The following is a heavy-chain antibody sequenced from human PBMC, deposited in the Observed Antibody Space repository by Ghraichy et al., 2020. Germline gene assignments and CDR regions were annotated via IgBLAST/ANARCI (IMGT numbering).Heavy chain of an antibody. CDR3: VKDYMEGAYGDNYYYYYGMDV. CDR2: ISSNGGST. D-gene: IGHD4-17*01. Sequence: GGSLRLSCSASGFTFSSYAMHWVRQAPGKGLEYVSAISSNGGSTYYADSVKGRFTISRDNSKNTLYLQMSSLRAEDTAVYYCVKDYMEGAYGDNYYYYYGMDVWGQGTTVTVSS. CDR1: GFTFSSYA. V-gene: IGHV3-64D*06. J-gene: IGHJ6*02.